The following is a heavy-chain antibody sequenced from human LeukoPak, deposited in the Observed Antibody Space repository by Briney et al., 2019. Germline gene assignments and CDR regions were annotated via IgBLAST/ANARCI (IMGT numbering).Heavy chain of an antibody. CDR2: IWYDGSNK. D-gene: IGHD3-9*01. CDR1: GFTFSSYG. Sequence: GGSLRLSCAASGFTFSSYGMHWVRQAPGKGLEWVAVIWYDGSNKFYADSVKGRFTISRDNSKNTLYLQMNSLRTEDTAVYYCAKAEGYDILTGLDYWGQGTLVTVSS. J-gene: IGHJ4*02. CDR3: AKAEGYDILTGLDY. V-gene: IGHV3-33*06.